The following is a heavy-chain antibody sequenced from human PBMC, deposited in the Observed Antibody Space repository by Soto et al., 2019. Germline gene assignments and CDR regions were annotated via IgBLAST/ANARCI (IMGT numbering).Heavy chain of an antibody. CDR2: ISVSGGST. Sequence: PGGSLRLSCAASGFTFSGYAMSWVRQAPGKGLEWVSAISVSGGSTFYADSVKGRFIMSRDNSKNTLYLQLNSLRAEDPAVYFCARVQILQLEMIFDYWGQGTLVTVSS. D-gene: IGHD1-1*01. CDR1: GFTFSGYA. V-gene: IGHV3-23*01. CDR3: ARVQILQLEMIFDY. J-gene: IGHJ4*02.